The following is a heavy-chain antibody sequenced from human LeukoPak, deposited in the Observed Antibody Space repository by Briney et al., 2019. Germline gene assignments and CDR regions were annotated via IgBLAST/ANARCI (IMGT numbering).Heavy chain of an antibody. D-gene: IGHD4-17*01. CDR1: GGSTSSGDYY. J-gene: IGHJ3*02. V-gene: IGHV4-30-4*01. Sequence: SQTLSLTCTVSGGSTSSGDYYWSWIRQPPGKGLEWVGYIYYSGSTYYNPSLKSRVTISVDTSKNQFSLKLSSVTAADTAVYYCAREGGKDYGDYASDAFDIWGQGTMVTVSS. CDR3: AREGGKDYGDYASDAFDI. CDR2: IYYSGST.